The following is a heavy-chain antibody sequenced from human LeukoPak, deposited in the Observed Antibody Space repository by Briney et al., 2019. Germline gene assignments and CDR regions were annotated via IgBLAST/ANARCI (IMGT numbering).Heavy chain of an antibody. CDR2: IKQDGSEK. J-gene: IGHJ5*02. Sequence: GGSLRLSCAASGFTFSSYWMSWVRQAPGKGLEWVANIKQDGSEKYYVDSVKGRFTISRDNAKNSLYLQMNSLRAEDTAVYYCARDRTTFPNWFDPWGQGTLVTVSS. CDR1: GFTFSSYW. D-gene: IGHD1-1*01. V-gene: IGHV3-7*01. CDR3: ARDRTTFPNWFDP.